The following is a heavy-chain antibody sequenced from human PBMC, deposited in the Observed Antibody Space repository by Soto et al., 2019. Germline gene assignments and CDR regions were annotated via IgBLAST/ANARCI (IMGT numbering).Heavy chain of an antibody. D-gene: IGHD3-10*01. J-gene: IGHJ4*02. CDR3: VGSGRGFDY. CDR2: INHSGST. CDR1: GGSFSGYY. V-gene: IGHV4-34*01. Sequence: PSETLSLTCAVYGGSFSGYYWSWIRQPPGKGLEWIGEINHSGSTNYNPSLKSRVTISVDTSKNQFSLKLSSVTAADTAVYYCVGSGRGFDYWGQGTLVTVSS.